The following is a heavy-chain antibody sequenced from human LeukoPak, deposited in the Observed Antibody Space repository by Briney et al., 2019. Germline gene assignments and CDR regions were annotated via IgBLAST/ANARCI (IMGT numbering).Heavy chain of an antibody. D-gene: IGHD5-18*01. CDR2: IRYDGSNK. J-gene: IGHJ3*02. CDR3: AKDRRGYSYGYLGAAFDI. CDR1: GFTFSSYG. Sequence: GGSLRLSCAASGFTFSSYGMHWVRQAPGKGLEWVAFIRYDGSNKYYADSVKGRFTISRDNSKNTLYLQMNSLRAEDTAVYYCAKDRRGYSYGYLGAAFDIWGEGTMVTVSS. V-gene: IGHV3-30*02.